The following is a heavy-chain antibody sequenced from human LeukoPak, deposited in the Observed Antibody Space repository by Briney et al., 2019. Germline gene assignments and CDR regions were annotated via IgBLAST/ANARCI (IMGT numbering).Heavy chain of an antibody. V-gene: IGHV4-34*01. J-gene: IGHJ4*02. CDR2: INHSGST. D-gene: IGHD3-16*01. CDR1: GGSFSGYY. CDR3: ARPGLRRSFAY. Sequence: SETLSLTCAVYGGSFSGYYWSWIRQPPGKGLEWIGEINHSGSTNYNPSLKSRVTISVDTSKNQFSLKLSSVTAADTAVYYCARPGLRRSFAYWGQGTLVTVSS.